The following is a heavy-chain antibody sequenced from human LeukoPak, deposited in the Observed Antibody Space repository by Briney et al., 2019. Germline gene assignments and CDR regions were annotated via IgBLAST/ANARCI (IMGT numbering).Heavy chain of an antibody. CDR2: INHSGST. D-gene: IGHD3-10*01. CDR3: ARITMVRGDYYYYYYMDV. V-gene: IGHV4-34*01. CDR1: GGSFSGYY. J-gene: IGHJ6*03. Sequence: SETLSLTCAVYGGSFSGYYWSWIRQPPGKGLEWIGEINHSGSTNYNPSLKSRVTISVDTSKNQFSLKLSSVTAADTAVYYCARITMVRGDYYYYYYMDVWGKGTTVTISS.